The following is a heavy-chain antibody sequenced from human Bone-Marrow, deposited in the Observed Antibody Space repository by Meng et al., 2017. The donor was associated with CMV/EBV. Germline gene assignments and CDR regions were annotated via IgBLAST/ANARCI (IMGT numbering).Heavy chain of an antibody. CDR1: GFSFSYYA. CDR2: ISSNGGIT. V-gene: IGHV3-64*02. J-gene: IGHJ4*01. CDR3: TRGAHVNDPWSGLLMF. D-gene: IGHD3-3*01. Sequence: GESLKISCAASGFSFSYYAMHWVRQAPGKGLEYVSAISSNGGITYYADSVKGRVTISRDNSKNTLFLQMDSLRDEDMAVYYCTRGAHVNDPWSGLLMFWGQGILVTVSS.